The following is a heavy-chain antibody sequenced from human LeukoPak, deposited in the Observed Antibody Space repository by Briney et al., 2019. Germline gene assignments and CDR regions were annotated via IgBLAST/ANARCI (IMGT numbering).Heavy chain of an antibody. CDR1: GGTFSSYA. CDR3: ARDLHDYDGAFDI. J-gene: IGHJ3*02. Sequence: GASVKVSCKASGGTFSSYAISWVRQAPGQGLEWMGRIIPILGIANYAQKFQGRVTITADKSTSTAYMELSSLRSEDTAVYYCARDLHDYDGAFDIWGQGTMVTVSS. V-gene: IGHV1-69*04. D-gene: IGHD4-23*01. CDR2: IIPILGIA.